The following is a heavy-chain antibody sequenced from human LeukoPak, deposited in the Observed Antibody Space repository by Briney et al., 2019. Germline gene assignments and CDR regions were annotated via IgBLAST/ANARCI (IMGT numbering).Heavy chain of an antibody. V-gene: IGHV4-34*01. D-gene: IGHD2-15*01. Sequence: GSLRLSCAASGFTFSNAWMSWVRQPPGKGLEWIGEINHSGSTNYNPSLKSRVTISVDTSKNQFSLKLSSVTAADTAVYYCARESGCSGGSCYVPFDYWGQGTLVTVSS. CDR2: INHSGST. J-gene: IGHJ4*02. CDR3: ARESGCSGGSCYVPFDY. CDR1: GFTFSNAW.